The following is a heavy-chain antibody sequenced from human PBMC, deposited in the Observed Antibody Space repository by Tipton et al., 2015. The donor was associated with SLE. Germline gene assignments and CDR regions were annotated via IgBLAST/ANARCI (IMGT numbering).Heavy chain of an antibody. CDR3: ARLQSGDYGLDV. CDR2: IGTAADT. Sequence: SLRLSCAASGFTFSSYDMHWVRQATGKGLEWVSGIGTAADTYYPGSVKGRFTISRANAKNSLYLQMNSLRAGDTAVYYCARLQSGDYGLDVWGQGTTVTVSS. V-gene: IGHV3-13*01. J-gene: IGHJ6*02. CDR1: GFTFSSYD.